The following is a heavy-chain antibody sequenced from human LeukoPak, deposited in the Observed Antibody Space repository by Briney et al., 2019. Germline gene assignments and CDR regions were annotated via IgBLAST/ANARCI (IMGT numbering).Heavy chain of an antibody. D-gene: IGHD3-10*01. CDR1: GGSISSYY. Sequence: SETLSLTCTVSGGSISSYYWSWIRQPPGKGLEWIGYIYYSGSTNYNPSLKSRVTISVDTSKNQFSLKLSSVTAADTAVYYCARPCIGVPVSCVDYWGQGTLVTVSS. J-gene: IGHJ4*02. CDR2: IYYSGST. CDR3: ARPCIGVPVSCVDY. V-gene: IGHV4-59*01.